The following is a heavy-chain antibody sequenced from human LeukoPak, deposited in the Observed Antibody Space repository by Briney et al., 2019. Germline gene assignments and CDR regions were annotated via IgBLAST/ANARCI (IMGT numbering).Heavy chain of an antibody. CDR2: IKQDGSEK. CDR1: GFMLSSYW. CDR3: AREGSQSASGTYPGND. D-gene: IGHD1-26*01. V-gene: IGHV3-7*01. J-gene: IGHJ4*02. Sequence: GGSLRLSCAASGFMLSSYWMSWARQAPGKGLEWVAHIKQDGSEKYYVDSVKGRFTISRDNAKNSLFLQMNRLRAEDTAVYYCAREGSQSASGTYPGNDWGQGTLVTVSS.